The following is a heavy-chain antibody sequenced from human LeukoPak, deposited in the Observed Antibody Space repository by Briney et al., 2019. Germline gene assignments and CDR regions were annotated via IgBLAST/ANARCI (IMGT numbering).Heavy chain of an antibody. CDR1: GGSFSGYY. Sequence: SETLSLTCAVYGGSFSGYYWSWIRQPPGKGLEWIGEINHSGSANYNPSLKSRVTISVDTSKNQFSLKLSSVTAADTAVYYCARGWNSSSWCDYWGQGTLVTVSS. D-gene: IGHD6-13*01. V-gene: IGHV4-34*01. CDR3: ARGWNSSSWCDY. J-gene: IGHJ4*02. CDR2: INHSGSA.